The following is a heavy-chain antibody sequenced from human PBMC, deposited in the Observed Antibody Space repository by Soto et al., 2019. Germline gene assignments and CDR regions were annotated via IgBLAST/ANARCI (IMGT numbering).Heavy chain of an antibody. Sequence: QLQLQESGSGLVKPSQTLSLTCAVSGGSISSGGYSWSWLRQPPGKSLEWIGYIYHSGSTYYNPSLKSRVTISVDRSKNQFSLKLSSVPAAETAVYYCARVPDRWGQGTLVTVSS. CDR2: IYHSGST. V-gene: IGHV4-30-2*01. CDR1: GGSISSGGYS. CDR3: ARVPDR. D-gene: IGHD2-2*01. J-gene: IGHJ5*02.